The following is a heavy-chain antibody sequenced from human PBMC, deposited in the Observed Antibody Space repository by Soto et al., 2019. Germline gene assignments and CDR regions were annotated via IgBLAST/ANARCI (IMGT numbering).Heavy chain of an antibody. V-gene: IGHV1-69*12. J-gene: IGHJ5*02. D-gene: IGHD1-26*01. CDR2: IIPIFGTA. CDR3: ARARDSGSLFGFDP. CDR1: GGTFSSYA. Sequence: QVQLVQSGAEVKKPGSSVKVSCKASGGTFSSYAISWVRQAPGQGLEWMGGIIPIFGTANYAQKFQGRVTXXAXEXXSTAYMELSSLRSEDTAVYYCARARDSGSLFGFDPWGQGTLVTVSS.